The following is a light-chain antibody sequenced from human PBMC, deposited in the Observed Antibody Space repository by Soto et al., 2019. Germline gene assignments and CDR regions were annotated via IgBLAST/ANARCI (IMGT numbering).Light chain of an antibody. CDR2: GAS. CDR1: QSVSSN. V-gene: IGKV3-15*01. J-gene: IGKJ1*01. Sequence: EIVMTQSPATLSVSPGERATLSCRASQSVSSNFAWYQQKPGQAPRLLIYGASTRATGIPARFSGSGSGTEFTLTISSLQSEDFAVYYCQQYNSWPKTFGQGPKVDIK. CDR3: QQYNSWPKT.